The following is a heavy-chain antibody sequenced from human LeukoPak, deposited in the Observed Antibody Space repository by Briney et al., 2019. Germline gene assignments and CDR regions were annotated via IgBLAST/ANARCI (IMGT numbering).Heavy chain of an antibody. V-gene: IGHV3-21*01. Sequence: GGSLRLSCAASGFTFSRYSMNWVRQAPGKGREWVSSISSSSSYIYYADSVKGRFTISRDNAKNSLYLQMNSLRAEDTAVYYCARDSSGWPPADYWGQGTLVTVSS. D-gene: IGHD6-19*01. J-gene: IGHJ4*02. CDR2: ISSSSSYI. CDR3: ARDSSGWPPADY. CDR1: GFTFSRYS.